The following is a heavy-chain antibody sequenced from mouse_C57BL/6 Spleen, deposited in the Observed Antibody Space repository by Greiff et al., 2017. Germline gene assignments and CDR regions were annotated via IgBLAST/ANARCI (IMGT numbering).Heavy chain of an antibody. D-gene: IGHD1-1*01. CDR2: IYPGDGDT. Sequence: VQLQQSGAELVKPGASVKISCKASGYAFSSYWMNWVKQRPGKGLEWIGQIYPGDGDTNYNGKFKGKATLTADKSSSTAYMQLSSLTSEDSAVYFCARHYCGSSYGYAMDYWGQGTSVTVSS. CDR3: ARHYCGSSYGYAMDY. J-gene: IGHJ4*01. CDR1: GYAFSSYW. V-gene: IGHV1-80*01.